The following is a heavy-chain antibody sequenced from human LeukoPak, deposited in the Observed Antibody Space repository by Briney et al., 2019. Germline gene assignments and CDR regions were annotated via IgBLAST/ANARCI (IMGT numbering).Heavy chain of an antibody. V-gene: IGHV3-23*01. CDR1: GFTFNNYA. CDR3: ARVRITIFGLDSYGMDV. J-gene: IGHJ6*02. D-gene: IGHD3-3*01. CDR2: IPGVGGGRT. Sequence: GGSLRLSCAASGFTFNNYAMTWVRQAPGKGLEWVSVIPGVGGGRTYYADSVKGRFTISRDDSKSTLCLQMNSLRAEDTAVYYCARVRITIFGLDSYGMDVWGQGTTVTVSS.